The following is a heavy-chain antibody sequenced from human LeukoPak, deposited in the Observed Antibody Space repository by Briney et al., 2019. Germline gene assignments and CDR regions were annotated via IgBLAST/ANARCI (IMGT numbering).Heavy chain of an antibody. J-gene: IGHJ5*02. CDR1: GHTFTGYY. Sequence: EASVKVSCKASGHTFTGYYIHWVRQAPGQGLEWMGWINPNSGGPNYAQKFQGRVTMTRDTSISTAYMEMSRLRSDDTAVYYCARDVSAGGTNWFDPWGQGTLVTVSS. CDR2: INPNSGGP. CDR3: ARDVSAGGTNWFDP. D-gene: IGHD3-16*01. V-gene: IGHV1-2*02.